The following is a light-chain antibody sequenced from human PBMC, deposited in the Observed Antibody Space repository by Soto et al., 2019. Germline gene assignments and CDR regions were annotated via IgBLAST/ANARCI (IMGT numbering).Light chain of an antibody. CDR1: QSVTNNY. J-gene: IGKJ1*01. CDR2: LAS. V-gene: IGKV3-20*01. CDR3: QQYGSSPWT. Sequence: EIVLTQSPGTLSLSPGERATLSCRASQSVTNNYLAWYQQKAGQAPRLLIYLASNRAAGTPDSFSGSGSGADFTLTINRLEPEDFAVYFCQQYGSSPWTFGQGTKVDIK.